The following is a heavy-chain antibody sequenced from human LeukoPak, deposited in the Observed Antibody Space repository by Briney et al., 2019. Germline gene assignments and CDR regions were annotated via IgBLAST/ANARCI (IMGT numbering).Heavy chain of an antibody. CDR2: ISERGGST. J-gene: IGHJ4*02. CDR1: GISLSNYA. CDR3: AKRGVVIRALLVIGYHQEAYHYDF. Sequence: GGSLRLSCMVSGISLSNYAMTWVCQAPGKGLEWVSYISERGGSTTYADSVKGRFTISRDTSLNTLYLQMNNLRAEDTAAYFCAKRGVVIRALLVIGYHQEAYHYDFWGQGVLVTVYS. V-gene: IGHV3-23*01. D-gene: IGHD2/OR15-2a*01.